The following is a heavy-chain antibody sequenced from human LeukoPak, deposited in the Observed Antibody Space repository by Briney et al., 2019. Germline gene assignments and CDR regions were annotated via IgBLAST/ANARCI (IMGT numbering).Heavy chain of an antibody. CDR3: ARALSVSYLGYFDY. CDR2: IWYDGSNK. J-gene: IGHJ4*02. CDR1: GFTFSGYC. Sequence: PGRSLRLSCAASGFTFSGYCMHWVRQAPGKGLEWVAVIWYDGSNKYYADSVKGRFTISRDNSKNTLYLQMNSLRAEDTAVYYCARALSVSYLGYFDYWGQETLVTVSS. V-gene: IGHV3-33*01. D-gene: IGHD3-22*01.